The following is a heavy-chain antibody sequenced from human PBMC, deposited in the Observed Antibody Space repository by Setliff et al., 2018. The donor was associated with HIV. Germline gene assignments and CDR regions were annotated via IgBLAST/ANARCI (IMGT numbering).Heavy chain of an antibody. CDR2: IKSKTDGGTR. CDR1: GCTFSSAW. V-gene: IGHV3-15*01. J-gene: IGHJ6*02. CDR3: ATDVRLWDYYYYGMDV. D-gene: IGHD5-18*01. Sequence: GGSLRLYCAASGCTFSSAWMSWVRQAQGKGLEWVGRIKSKTDGGTRDYAAPVKGRFTISRDDSKNTLYLQMNSLKTEDTAVYYCATDVRLWDYYYYGMDVWGQGTTVTVSS.